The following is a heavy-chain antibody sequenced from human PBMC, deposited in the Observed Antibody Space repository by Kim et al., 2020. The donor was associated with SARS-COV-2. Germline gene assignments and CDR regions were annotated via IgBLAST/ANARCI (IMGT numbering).Heavy chain of an antibody. V-gene: IGHV3-9*01. Sequence: SEKGRFTISRDNAKNSLYMQINGLIAEDTALYYCAKDSPRYSSRWGRFDYWGQGTLVTVSS. D-gene: IGHD6-13*01. J-gene: IGHJ4*02. CDR3: AKDSPRYSSRWGRFDY.